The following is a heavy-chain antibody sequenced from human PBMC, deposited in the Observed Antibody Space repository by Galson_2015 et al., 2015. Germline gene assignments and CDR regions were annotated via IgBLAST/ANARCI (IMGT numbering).Heavy chain of an antibody. CDR1: GYTFTSYA. Sequence: SVKVSCKASGYTFTSYAMNWVRQAPGQGLEWMGWINTNTGNPTYAQGFTGRFVFSLDTSVSTAYLQISSLKAEDTAVYYCASSKIPGIAAAGIGYWGQGTLVTVSS. J-gene: IGHJ4*02. CDR3: ASSKIPGIAAAGIGY. D-gene: IGHD6-13*01. V-gene: IGHV7-4-1*02. CDR2: INTNTGNP.